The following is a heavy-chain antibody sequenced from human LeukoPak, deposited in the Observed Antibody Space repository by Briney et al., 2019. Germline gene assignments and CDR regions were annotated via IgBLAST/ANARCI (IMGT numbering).Heavy chain of an antibody. D-gene: IGHD3-22*01. V-gene: IGHV3-21*01. Sequence: PGGSLRLSCAASGFTFSSYSMNWVRQAPGKGLEWVSSISSSSSYIYYADSVKGRFTISRDNAKNSLYLRMNSLRAEDTAVYYCARDHYYDSSGFWADAFDIWGQGTMVTVSS. CDR3: ARDHYYDSSGFWADAFDI. CDR1: GFTFSSYS. J-gene: IGHJ3*02. CDR2: ISSSSSYI.